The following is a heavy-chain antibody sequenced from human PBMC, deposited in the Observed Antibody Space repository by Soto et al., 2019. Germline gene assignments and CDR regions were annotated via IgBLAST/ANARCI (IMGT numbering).Heavy chain of an antibody. CDR3: ARDQSEYYYGSGSYFAPDAFDI. CDR2: ISAYNGNT. V-gene: IGHV1-18*01. CDR1: GYTFTSYG. Sequence: VASVKVSCKASGYTFTSYGISWVRQAPGQGLEWMGWISAYNGNTNYAQKLQGRVTMTTDTSTSTAYMELRSLRSDDTAVYYCARDQSEYYYGSGSYFAPDAFDIWGQGTMVTVSS. D-gene: IGHD3-10*01. J-gene: IGHJ3*02.